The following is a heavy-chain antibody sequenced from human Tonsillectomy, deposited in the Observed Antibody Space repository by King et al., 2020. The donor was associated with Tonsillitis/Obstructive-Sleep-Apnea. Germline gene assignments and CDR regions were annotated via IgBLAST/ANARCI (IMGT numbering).Heavy chain of an antibody. Sequence: VQLVESGAEVXKXGASVKXSXTXSGXTXTSXYMXWVRQXPGHGLEWMGXINPSXGXTSYAQKFQGRVXMTRDXSTXXVYXEXSSRRSEDTAVYYCAXXLKRGVVPXAXGQXXLXTVXS. CDR3: AXXLKRGVVPXA. CDR2: INPSXGXT. D-gene: IGHD2-2*01. J-gene: IGHJ4*02. V-gene: IGHV1-46*01. CDR1: GXTXTSXY.